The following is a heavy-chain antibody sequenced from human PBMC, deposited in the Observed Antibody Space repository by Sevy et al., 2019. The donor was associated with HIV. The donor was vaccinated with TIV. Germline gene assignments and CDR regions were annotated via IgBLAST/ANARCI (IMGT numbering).Heavy chain of an antibody. J-gene: IGHJ6*02. CDR2: ISGSGGST. D-gene: IGHD6-13*01. CDR1: GFTFSTYA. Sequence: GGSLRLSCAASGFTFSTYAMSWVRQAPGKGLEWVSAISGSGGSTYYEDSLKGRFTIFRDNSKNTLYLQMNSLRAEDTAVYYCAKGDSTFYGLDVWGQGTTVTVSS. V-gene: IGHV3-23*01. CDR3: AKGDSTFYGLDV.